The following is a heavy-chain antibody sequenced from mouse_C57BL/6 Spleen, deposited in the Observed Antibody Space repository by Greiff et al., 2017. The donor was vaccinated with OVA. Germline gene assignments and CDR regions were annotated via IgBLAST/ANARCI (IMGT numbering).Heavy chain of an antibody. CDR2: IDPNSGGT. CDR1: GYTFTSYW. J-gene: IGHJ4*01. V-gene: IGHV1-72*01. D-gene: IGHD1-1*01. CDR3: ARGTTVVATEGAMDY. Sequence: QVQLQQPGAELVKPGASVKLSCKASGYTFTSYWMHWVKQRPGRGLEWIGRIDPNSGGTKYNEKFKSQATLTVDKPSSTAYMQLSSLTSEDSAVYYCARGTTVVATEGAMDYWGQGTSVTVSS.